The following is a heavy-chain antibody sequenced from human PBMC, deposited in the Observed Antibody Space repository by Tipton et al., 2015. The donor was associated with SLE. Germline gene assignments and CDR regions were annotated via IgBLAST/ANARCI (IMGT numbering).Heavy chain of an antibody. Sequence: TLSLTCAVSGYSISSGYYWGWIRQPPGKGLEWIGSIYHSGSTYYNPSLKSRVTISVDTSKNQFSLKLSSVTAADTAVYYCASTTNSVTPYFDYWGQGTLVTVSS. V-gene: IGHV4-38-2*01. CDR1: GYSISSGYY. J-gene: IGHJ4*02. CDR2: IYHSGST. D-gene: IGHD4-17*01. CDR3: ASTTNSVTPYFDY.